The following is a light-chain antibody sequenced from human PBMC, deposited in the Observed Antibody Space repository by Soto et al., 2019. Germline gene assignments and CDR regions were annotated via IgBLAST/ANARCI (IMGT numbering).Light chain of an antibody. CDR3: ISYTSGTTIFV. CDR1: SSDVGGYNY. Sequence: QSVLTQPASVSGAPGQSITISCTGTSSDVGGYNYVSWYQHHPGEAPRLLIYDVTNRPSGVSNRFSGSKSGNTASLTISGLQPEDEADYYCISYTSGTTIFVFATGTKSPS. CDR2: DVT. J-gene: IGLJ1*01. V-gene: IGLV2-14*03.